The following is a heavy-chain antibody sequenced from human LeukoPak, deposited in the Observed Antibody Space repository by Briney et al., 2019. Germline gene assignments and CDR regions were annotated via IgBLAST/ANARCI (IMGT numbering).Heavy chain of an antibody. V-gene: IGHV4-61*02. CDR3: ARAPYVSAFDI. CDR2: IYTSGST. D-gene: IGHD3-16*01. Sequence: PSETLSLTCTVSGGSISSSSYYWSWIRQPAGKGLEWIGRIYTSGSTNYNPSLKSRVTISVDTSKNQSSLKLSSVTAADTAVYYCARAPYVSAFDIWGQGTMVTVSS. J-gene: IGHJ3*02. CDR1: GGSISSSSYY.